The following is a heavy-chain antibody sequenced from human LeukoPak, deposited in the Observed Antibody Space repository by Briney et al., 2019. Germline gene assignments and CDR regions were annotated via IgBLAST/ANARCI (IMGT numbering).Heavy chain of an antibody. V-gene: IGHV3-21*01. CDR1: GFTFSSYS. Sequence: GGSLRLSCAASGFTFSSYSMNWVRQAPGKGLEWVSSISSSRYIYYTDSVNGRFTISRDNTRNSLYLQMNSLRAEDTAVYYCARDGKGLAYYFDYWGQGTLVTVSS. CDR3: ARDGKGLAYYFDY. D-gene: IGHD6-19*01. CDR2: ISSSRYI. J-gene: IGHJ4*02.